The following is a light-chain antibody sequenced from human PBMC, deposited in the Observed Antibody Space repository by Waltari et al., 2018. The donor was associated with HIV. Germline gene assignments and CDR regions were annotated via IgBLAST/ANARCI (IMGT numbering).Light chain of an antibody. CDR2: EVS. Sequence: QSALTQPASVSGSPGQSITISCTGTSSDAVCYTSVSWYQQHPGKAPKLMIYEVSNRPSGVANRFSGSKSGNTASLTISGLQAEDEADYYCSSYTSSSTLVFGGGTKLTVL. CDR3: SSYTSSSTLV. J-gene: IGLJ3*02. V-gene: IGLV2-14*01. CDR1: SSDAVCYTS.